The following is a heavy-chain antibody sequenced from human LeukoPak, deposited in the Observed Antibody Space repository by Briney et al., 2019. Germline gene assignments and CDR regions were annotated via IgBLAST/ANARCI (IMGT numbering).Heavy chain of an antibody. D-gene: IGHD3-10*01. CDR2: INHSGST. CDR3: ARGKAPLKTMIRAFDI. V-gene: IGHV4-34*01. Sequence: SETLSLTCAVYGGSFSGYYWSWIRQPPGKGLEWIGEINHSGSTNYNPSLKSRVTISVDRSKNQFSLKLSSVTAADTAVYYCARGKAPLKTMIRAFDIWGQGTMVTVSS. J-gene: IGHJ3*02. CDR1: GGSFSGYY.